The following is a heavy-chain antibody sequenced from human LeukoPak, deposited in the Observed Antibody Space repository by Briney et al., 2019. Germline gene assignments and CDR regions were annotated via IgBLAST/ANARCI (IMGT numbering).Heavy chain of an antibody. CDR2: ISWNSGSI. J-gene: IGHJ4*02. D-gene: IGHD3-22*01. CDR1: GFTFDDYA. CDR3: AKDIYYDSSGSGIAY. V-gene: IGHV3-9*01. Sequence: PGRSLRLSCAASGFTFDDYAMHWVRQAPGKGLEWVSGISWNSGSIGYADSVKGRFTISRDNAKNSLYLQMNSLRAEDTALYYCAKDIYYDSSGSGIAYWGQGTLVTVSS.